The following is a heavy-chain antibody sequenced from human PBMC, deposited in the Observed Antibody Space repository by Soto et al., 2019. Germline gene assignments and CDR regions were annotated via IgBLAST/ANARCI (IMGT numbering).Heavy chain of an antibody. V-gene: IGHV1-18*01. CDR3: ASDLARDTAMAFCNFDY. CDR1: GYTFTSYG. Sequence: ASVKVSCKASGYTFTSYGISWVRQAPGQGLEWMGWISAYNGNTNYAQKLQGRVTMTTDTSTSTAYMELRSLRSDDTAVYYCASDLARDTAMAFCNFDYRGKGSLVTVSS. CDR2: ISAYNGNT. D-gene: IGHD5-18*01. J-gene: IGHJ4*02.